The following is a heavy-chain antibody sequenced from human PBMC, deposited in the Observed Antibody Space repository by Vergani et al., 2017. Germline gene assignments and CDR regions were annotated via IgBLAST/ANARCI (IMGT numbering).Heavy chain of an antibody. Sequence: QVQLQQWGAGLLKPSETLSLTCAVYGGSFSGYYWSWIRQPPGKGLEWIGEINHSGSTNYNLSLKSRVTISVDTSKNQFSLKLSSVTAADTAVYYCARGRRSQDWSGYYSISGYNWFDPWGQGTLVTVSS. CDR3: ARGRRSQDWSGYYSISGYNWFDP. J-gene: IGHJ5*02. V-gene: IGHV4-34*01. CDR1: GGSFSGYY. CDR2: INHSGST. D-gene: IGHD3-3*01.